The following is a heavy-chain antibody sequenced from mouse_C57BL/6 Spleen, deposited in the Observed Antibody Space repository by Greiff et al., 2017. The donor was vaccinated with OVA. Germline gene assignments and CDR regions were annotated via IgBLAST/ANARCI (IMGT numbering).Heavy chain of an antibody. CDR1: GYTFTSYW. Sequence: QVQLQQPGAELVRPGSSVKLSCKASGYTFTSYWMDWVQQRPGQGLEWIGNIYPSDSETPSNQKFTDKATLTVDKSSSTAYMQLSSLTTEDSAVYCCARRPSTTVVDYWGKGTTLTVSS. J-gene: IGHJ2*01. V-gene: IGHV1-61*01. CDR2: IYPSDSET. CDR3: ARRPSTTVVDY. D-gene: IGHD1-1*01.